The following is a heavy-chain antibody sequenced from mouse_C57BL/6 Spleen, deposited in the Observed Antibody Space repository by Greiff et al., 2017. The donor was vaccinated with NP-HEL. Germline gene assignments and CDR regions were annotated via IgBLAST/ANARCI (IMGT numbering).Heavy chain of an antibody. CDR2: IHPNSGST. J-gene: IGHJ1*03. CDR3: ARDYYDYGDWYFDV. Sequence: VQLLQPGAELVKPGASVKLSCKASGYTFTSYWMHWVKQRPGQGLEWIGMIHPNSGSTNYNEKFKGKATLTVDKSSSTAYMQLSSLTSEDSAVYYYARDYYDYGDWYFDVWGTGTTVTVSS. D-gene: IGHD2-4*01. CDR1: GYTFTSYW. V-gene: IGHV1-64*01.